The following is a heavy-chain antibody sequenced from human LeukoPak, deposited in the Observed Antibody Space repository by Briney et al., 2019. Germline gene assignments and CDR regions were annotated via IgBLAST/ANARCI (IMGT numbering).Heavy chain of an antibody. CDR1: AGSINRFY. Sequence: SETLSLTCTVSAGSINRFYWNWIRQSPGKGLEWIGYIHHSGSTKYIPSLQSRVTMSMDTSKNQVSLKLSSVSAADSAVYSCATNTGSYFAWFDYWGQGTLVTVSS. V-gene: IGHV4-59*03. CDR2: IHHSGST. J-gene: IGHJ4*02. D-gene: IGHD1-26*01. CDR3: ATNTGSYFAWFDY.